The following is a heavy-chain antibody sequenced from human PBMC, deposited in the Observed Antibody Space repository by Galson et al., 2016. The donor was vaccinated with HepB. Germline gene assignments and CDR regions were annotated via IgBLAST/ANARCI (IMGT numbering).Heavy chain of an antibody. CDR2: IDYIGTT. CDR1: GGSISSSSYY. V-gene: IGHV4-39*01. J-gene: IGHJ6*02. Sequence: ETLSLTCTVSGGSISSSSYYWGWIRQPPGKGLECIGSIDYIGTTYYNPSPKSRVSISVDTSEMQFSLKLSAVTAADTAVYYCARLVAAGLYAMDVWGQGTAVIVSS. D-gene: IGHD6-13*01. CDR3: ARLVAAGLYAMDV.